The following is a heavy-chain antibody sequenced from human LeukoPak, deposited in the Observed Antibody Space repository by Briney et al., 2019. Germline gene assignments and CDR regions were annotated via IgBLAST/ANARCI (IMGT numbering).Heavy chain of an antibody. CDR3: ARLGGADIVVVPAASPYYFDY. CDR2: IYPGDSDT. Sequence: GESLKISCKGSGYSFTSYWIGWVRQMPGKGLEWMGIIYPGDSDTRYSSSFQGQVTISADKSISTAYLQWSSLKASDTAMYYCARLGGADIVVVPAASPYYFDYWGQGTLVTVSS. V-gene: IGHV5-51*01. CDR1: GYSFTSYW. J-gene: IGHJ4*02. D-gene: IGHD2-2*01.